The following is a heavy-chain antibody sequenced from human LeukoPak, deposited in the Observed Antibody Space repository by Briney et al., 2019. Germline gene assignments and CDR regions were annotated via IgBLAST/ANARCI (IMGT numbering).Heavy chain of an antibody. CDR2: IYNSGNT. Sequence: SETLSLTCTVSGGSISGYYWSWIRQPPGEGLEWIGYIYNSGNTNYNPSLKSRVTISVDTSKNQFSLKLTSVTAADTAVYYCAKDPNSGWEYYYYYYMEVWGKGTTVTVSS. J-gene: IGHJ6*03. CDR3: AKDPNSGWEYYYYYYMEV. CDR1: GGSISGYY. D-gene: IGHD6-19*01. V-gene: IGHV4-59*01.